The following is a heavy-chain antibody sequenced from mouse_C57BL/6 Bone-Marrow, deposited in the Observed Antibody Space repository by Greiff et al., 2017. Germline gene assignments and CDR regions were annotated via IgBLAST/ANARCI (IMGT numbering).Heavy chain of an antibody. Sequence: EVMLVESGGGLVQPGGSMKLSCAASGFTFSDAWMDWVRQSPEKGLEWVAEIRNKANNHATYYAVSVKGRFTISRDYSKSSVYLQMNSLRAEDTGIYYCTRFYYYSSSYAMDYWGQGTSVTVSS. CDR1: GFTFSDAW. J-gene: IGHJ4*01. V-gene: IGHV6-6*01. CDR2: IRNKANNHAT. D-gene: IGHD1-1*01. CDR3: TRFYYYSSSYAMDY.